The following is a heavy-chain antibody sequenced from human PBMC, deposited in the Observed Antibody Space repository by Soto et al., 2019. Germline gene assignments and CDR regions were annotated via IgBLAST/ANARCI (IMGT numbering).Heavy chain of an antibody. Sequence: QVQLVESGGGVVQPGRSLRLSCAASGFTFSSYGMHWVRQAPGKGLEWVAVIWYDGSNKYYADSVKGRFTISRDNSKNTXYXXLNGLRAEDTAVYYCARSEAELLWFGELSYYGMDVWGQGTTVTVSS. CDR1: GFTFSSYG. CDR3: ARSEAELLWFGELSYYGMDV. D-gene: IGHD3-10*01. J-gene: IGHJ6*02. CDR2: IWYDGSNK. V-gene: IGHV3-33*01.